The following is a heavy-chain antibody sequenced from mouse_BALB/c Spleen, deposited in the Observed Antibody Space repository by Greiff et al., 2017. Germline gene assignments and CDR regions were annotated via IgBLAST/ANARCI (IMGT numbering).Heavy chain of an antibody. D-gene: IGHD2-1*01. V-gene: IGHV1-80*01. Sequence: VQLQQSGAELVRPGSSVKISCKASGYAFSSYWMNWVKQRPGQGLEWIGQIYPGDGDTNYNGKFKGKATLTADKSSSTAYMQLSSLTSEDSAVYFCARDYYGNSPFAYWGQGTLVTVSA. CDR2: IYPGDGDT. J-gene: IGHJ3*01. CDR3: ARDYYGNSPFAY. CDR1: GYAFSSYW.